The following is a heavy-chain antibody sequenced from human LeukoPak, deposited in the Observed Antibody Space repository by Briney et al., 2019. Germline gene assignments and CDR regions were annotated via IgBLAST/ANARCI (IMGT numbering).Heavy chain of an antibody. CDR2: IRWDGGST. J-gene: IGHJ6*03. Sequence: GGSLRLSCAASGFTLDDYTMHWVRQAPGKDLEWVSLIRWDGGSTYYGDSVKGRFTISRDNSKNSLYLQMNSLRTEDTALYYCAKGTPRGYNYYYYMDVWGKRTTVTVSS. CDR1: GFTLDDYT. D-gene: IGHD5-12*01. V-gene: IGHV3-43*01. CDR3: AKGTPRGYNYYYYMDV.